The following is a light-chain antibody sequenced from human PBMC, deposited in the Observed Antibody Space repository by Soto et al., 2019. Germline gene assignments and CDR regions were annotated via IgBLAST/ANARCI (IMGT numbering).Light chain of an antibody. V-gene: IGLV3-21*04. J-gene: IGLJ1*01. Sequence: SYELTQPPSVSVAPGKTARITCGGNNIGSKSVHWYQQKPGQAPVLVIYYDSDRPSGIPERFSGSNSGNTATLTISRVEAGDEADYYCQVWDSSSDHPNYVFGTGTKLTLL. CDR2: YDS. CDR1: NIGSKS. CDR3: QVWDSSSDHPNYV.